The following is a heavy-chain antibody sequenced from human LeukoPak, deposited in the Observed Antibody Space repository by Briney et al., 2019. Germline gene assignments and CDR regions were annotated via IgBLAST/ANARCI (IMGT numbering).Heavy chain of an antibody. Sequence: ASVKVSCKASGYTFTSYGISWVRQAPGEGLEWMGWISAYNGSTNYAQKLQGRVTMTTDTSTSTAYMELRSLRSDDTAVYYCARGGDIVVVPAAIDYWGQGTLVTVSS. CDR1: GYTFTSYG. J-gene: IGHJ4*02. V-gene: IGHV1-18*01. D-gene: IGHD2-2*01. CDR3: ARGGDIVVVPAAIDY. CDR2: ISAYNGST.